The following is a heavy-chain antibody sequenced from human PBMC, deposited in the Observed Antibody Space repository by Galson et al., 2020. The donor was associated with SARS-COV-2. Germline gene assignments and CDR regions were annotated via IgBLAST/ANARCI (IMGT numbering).Heavy chain of an antibody. D-gene: IGHD1-26*01. Sequence: SQTLSLTCTVSGGSISSGSYYWSWIRKPAGKGLEWIGRIYTSGSTNYNPSLKSRVTISVEMSKNQFSLKLTSVTAADTAVYYGARESRWELYFDHWGQGTLVTVSS. V-gene: IGHV4-61*02. J-gene: IGHJ4*02. CDR1: GGSISSGSYY. CDR3: ARESRWELYFDH. CDR2: IYTSGST.